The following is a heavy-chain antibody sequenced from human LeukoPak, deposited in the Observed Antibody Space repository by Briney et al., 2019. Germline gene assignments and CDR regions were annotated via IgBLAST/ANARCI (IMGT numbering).Heavy chain of an antibody. J-gene: IGHJ4*02. CDR1: GFTFRNYW. D-gene: IGHD4-23*01. V-gene: IGHV3-7*03. CDR2: INQEGNDK. Sequence: GGSLRLSCAASGFTFRNYWMTWVRQAPGKGLEWVANINQEGNDKYYVDSVKGRFTISRDNTKNSLFLQMNSLRAEDTAVYYCMVTRTRGDHWGQGTLVTVSS. CDR3: MVTRTRGDH.